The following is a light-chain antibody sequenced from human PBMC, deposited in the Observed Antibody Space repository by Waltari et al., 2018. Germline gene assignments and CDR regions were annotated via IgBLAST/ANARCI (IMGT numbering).Light chain of an antibody. CDR2: DVS. J-gene: IGLJ2*01. CDR1: SSDVGGYNY. V-gene: IGLV2-14*03. Sequence: QSALTPLPSVSGSPGQSITISSTGTSSDVGGYNYVSWYQHHPGKAPKLMIYDVSNRPSGVSNRFSGSKSGNTASLTISGLQAEDEAEYYCSSYTSSSTLVFGGGTKLTVL. CDR3: SSYTSSSTLV.